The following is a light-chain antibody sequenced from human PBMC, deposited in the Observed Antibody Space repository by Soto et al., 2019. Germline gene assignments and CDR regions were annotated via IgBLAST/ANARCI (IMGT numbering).Light chain of an antibody. CDR3: QKCDYRPI. CDR1: QNIRTY. V-gene: IGKV1-33*01. J-gene: IGKJ3*01. CDR2: DAS. Sequence: DIQMTQSPSSLSASVGDRVTFTCRASQNIRTYLNWYQHKPGKAPKLLIYDASILEAGVPSRFSGSGSGTHCTFTISSLQPEDVATYYCQKCDYRPIFGPGTTVDFK.